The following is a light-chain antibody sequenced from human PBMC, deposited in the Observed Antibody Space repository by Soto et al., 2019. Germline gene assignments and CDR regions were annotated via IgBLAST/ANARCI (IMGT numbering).Light chain of an antibody. CDR2: DAS. CDR1: QTMSSW. J-gene: IGKJ5*01. V-gene: IGKV1-5*01. CDR3: QQLFDSPIT. Sequence: DIQMTQSPSTLAGSVGYRVTITCRASQTMSSWLAWYHQKPGKAPKLLLYDASSLESGVPSRFSATVSGTEFSLTITSLQPEDFATYYCQQLFDSPITFGQGTRLEIK.